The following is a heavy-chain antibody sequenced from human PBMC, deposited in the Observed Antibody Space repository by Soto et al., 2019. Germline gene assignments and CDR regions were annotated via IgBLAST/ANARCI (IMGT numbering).Heavy chain of an antibody. J-gene: IGHJ4*02. CDR2: ISGSGGST. Sequence: GGSLRLSCAASGFTFSSYAMSWVRQAPGKGLEWVSAISGSGGSTYYADSVKGRFTISRDNSKNTLYLQMNSLRAEDTAVYYCAKVIRKARFLEWTIDYWGQGTLVTVSS. D-gene: IGHD3-3*01. CDR1: GFTFSSYA. V-gene: IGHV3-23*01. CDR3: AKVIRKARFLEWTIDY.